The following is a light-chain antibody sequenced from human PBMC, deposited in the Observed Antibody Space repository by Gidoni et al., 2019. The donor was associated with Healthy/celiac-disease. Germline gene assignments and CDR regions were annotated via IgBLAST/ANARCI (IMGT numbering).Light chain of an antibody. CDR2: WAY. J-gene: IGKJ1*01. V-gene: IGKV4-1*01. CDR1: QSVLYSSNNKNY. Sequence: DIVMTQSPDSLAVSLGERATINCKSSQSVLYSSNNKNYLAWYQQKPGQPHKLLIYWAYTRESGVPDRFSGSGSGTDFTLTISSLQAEDVAVYYCQQYYSTTWTFGQGTKVEIK. CDR3: QQYYSTTWT.